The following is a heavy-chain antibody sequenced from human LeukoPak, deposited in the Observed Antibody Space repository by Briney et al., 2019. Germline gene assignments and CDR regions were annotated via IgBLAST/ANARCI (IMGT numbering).Heavy chain of an antibody. Sequence: SVKVSCKASGGTFSSYAISWVRQAPGQGLEWMGGIIPIFGTANYAQKFQGRVTITADESTSTAYMELSSLRSEDTAVYYCARDGIEFDTVDPYYYYGMDVWGQGTTVTVSS. CDR1: GGTFSSYA. V-gene: IGHV1-69*13. D-gene: IGHD1-26*01. J-gene: IGHJ6*02. CDR2: IIPIFGTA. CDR3: ARDGIEFDTVDPYYYYGMDV.